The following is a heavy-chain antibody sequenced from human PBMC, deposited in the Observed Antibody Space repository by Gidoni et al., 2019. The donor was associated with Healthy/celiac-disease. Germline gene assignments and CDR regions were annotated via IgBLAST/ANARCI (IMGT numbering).Heavy chain of an antibody. Sequence: VQMVQSGAEVKKPGASVKVSCKASGYTFTGYYMHWVRQAPGQGLEWMGWNNPNSGGTNYAQKFQGRVTMTSDTSISTAYMELSRLRSDDTAVYYCARVRGSGWSPFDYWGQGTLVTVSS. CDR3: ARVRGSGWSPFDY. V-gene: IGHV1-2*02. D-gene: IGHD6-19*01. CDR2: NNPNSGGT. CDR1: GYTFTGYY. J-gene: IGHJ4*02.